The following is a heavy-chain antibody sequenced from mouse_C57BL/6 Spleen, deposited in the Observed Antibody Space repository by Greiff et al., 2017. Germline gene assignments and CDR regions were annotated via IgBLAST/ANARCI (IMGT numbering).Heavy chain of an antibody. V-gene: IGHV5-16*01. CDR2: INYDGSST. CDR1: GFTFSDYY. CDR3: ARSPIYDGYYGYFDV. J-gene: IGHJ1*03. Sequence: EVKLMESEGGLVQPGSSMKLSCTASGFTFSDYYMAWVRQVPEKGLEWVANINYDGSSTYYLDSLKSRFIISRDNAKNILYLQMSSLKSEDTATYYCARSPIYDGYYGYFDVWGTGTTVTVSS. D-gene: IGHD2-3*01.